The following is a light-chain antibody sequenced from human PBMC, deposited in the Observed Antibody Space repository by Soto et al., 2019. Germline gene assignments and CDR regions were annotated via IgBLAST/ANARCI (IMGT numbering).Light chain of an antibody. CDR2: GAS. CDR1: QSVSSN. Sequence: EIVMTQSPATLSVSPGERATLSCRASQSVSSNLAWYQQKPGQAPRLLIYGASTRATDIPARFSGSGSGTEFTLTISRLQSEDLAVYYCQQCNNWPPTFGQGNNLEI. J-gene: IGKJ2*01. V-gene: IGKV3-15*01. CDR3: QQCNNWPPT.